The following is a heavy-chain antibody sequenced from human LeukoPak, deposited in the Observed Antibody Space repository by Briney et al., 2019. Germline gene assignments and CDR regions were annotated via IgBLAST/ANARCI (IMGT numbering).Heavy chain of an antibody. Sequence: ASVKVSCKASEYTFTNYDINWVRQATGQGLEWMGWMNPNSGNTAHAQKFQGRVTITRNTSISTAYMELSSLRSDDTAVYYCARTYYYDSSGYSFDYWGQGTLVTVSS. V-gene: IGHV1-8*03. J-gene: IGHJ4*02. CDR3: ARTYYYDSSGYSFDY. CDR1: EYTFTNYD. CDR2: MNPNSGNT. D-gene: IGHD3-22*01.